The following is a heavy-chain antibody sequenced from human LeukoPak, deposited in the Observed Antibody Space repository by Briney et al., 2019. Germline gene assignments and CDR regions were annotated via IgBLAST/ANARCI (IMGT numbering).Heavy chain of an antibody. V-gene: IGHV3-9*01. CDR2: ISWNSNSI. CDR1: GFTFDDYA. CDR3: AKAPSFQLISPYFAY. Sequence: GRSLRLSCAASGFTFDDYAMHWVRQAPGKGLEWVSGISWNSNSIDYADSVKGRFTISRDNAKNSLYLQMNSLRAEDTALYYCAKAPSFQLISPYFAYWGQGTLVTVSS. J-gene: IGHJ4*02. D-gene: IGHD2-2*01.